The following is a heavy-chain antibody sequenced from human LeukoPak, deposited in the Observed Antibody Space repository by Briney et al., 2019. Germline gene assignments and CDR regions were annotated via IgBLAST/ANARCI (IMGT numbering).Heavy chain of an antibody. CDR3: ARAFPFDDYGDPDAFDI. Sequence: PSQTLSLTCTVSGDSISSGGYYWSWIRQHPGKGLEWIGNIYYSGSTYYNPSLKSRVTISVDRSKNQFSLKLTSVTAADTAVYYCARAFPFDDYGDPDAFDIWGQGTMVTVSS. CDR2: IYYSGST. V-gene: IGHV4-31*03. D-gene: IGHD4-17*01. CDR1: GDSISSGGYY. J-gene: IGHJ3*02.